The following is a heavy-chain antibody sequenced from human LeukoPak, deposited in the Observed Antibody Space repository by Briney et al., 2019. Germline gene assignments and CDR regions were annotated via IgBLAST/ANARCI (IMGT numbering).Heavy chain of an antibody. CDR2: INHSGST. CDR1: GGSISSYY. D-gene: IGHD3-16*01. Sequence: SETLSLTCTVSGGSISSYYWSWIRQPPGKGLEWIGEINHSGSTNYNPSLKSRVTISVDTSKNQFSLKLSSVTAADTAVYYCARGRKIGGAYDYWGQGTLVTVSS. J-gene: IGHJ4*02. V-gene: IGHV4-34*01. CDR3: ARGRKIGGAYDY.